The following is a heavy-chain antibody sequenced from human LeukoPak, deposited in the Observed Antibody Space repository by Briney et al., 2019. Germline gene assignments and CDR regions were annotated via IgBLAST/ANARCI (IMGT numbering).Heavy chain of an antibody. CDR1: GYTFTVYY. CDR2: INPNSGGT. V-gene: IGHV1-2*02. D-gene: IGHD4-17*01. J-gene: IGHJ4*02. Sequence: ASVTVSFKASGYTFTVYYMHWVRQAPGQGLEWMGWINPNSGGTNYAQKFQGRVTMTRDTSISTAYMELSRLRSDDTAVYYCAKTGGLRDGGLAGTVDYWGQGTLVTVSS. CDR3: AKTGGLRDGGLAGTVDY.